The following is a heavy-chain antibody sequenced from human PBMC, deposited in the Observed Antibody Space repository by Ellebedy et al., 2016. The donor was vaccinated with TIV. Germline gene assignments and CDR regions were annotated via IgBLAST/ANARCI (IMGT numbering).Heavy chain of an antibody. CDR2: VRPSLGLT. CDR1: EDTFTTST. V-gene: IGHV1-69*02. D-gene: IGHD2-15*01. CDR3: AIDSVVGDEDFDY. J-gene: IGHJ4*02. Sequence: AASVKVSCKASEDTFTTSTFSWVRQAPGQGLEWVGRVRPSLGLTYYAQRFQGRVTITADESATTLFMELSSLTSEDTAVYFCAIDSVVGDEDFDYWGQGTLVTVSS.